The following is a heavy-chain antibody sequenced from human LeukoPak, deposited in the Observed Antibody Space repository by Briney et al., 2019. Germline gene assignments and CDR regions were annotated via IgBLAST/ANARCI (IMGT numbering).Heavy chain of an antibody. Sequence: SETLSLTCTVSGYSISSGYYWGWIRQPPGKGLEWIGSIYHSGRTFYNPSLKSRVTISVDTSKNQFSLKLSSVTAADTAVYYCTSGSYSFYYMDVWGKGPRSPSP. D-gene: IGHD1-26*01. CDR3: TSGSYSFYYMDV. CDR2: IYHSGRT. CDR1: GYSISSGYY. V-gene: IGHV4-38-2*02. J-gene: IGHJ6*03.